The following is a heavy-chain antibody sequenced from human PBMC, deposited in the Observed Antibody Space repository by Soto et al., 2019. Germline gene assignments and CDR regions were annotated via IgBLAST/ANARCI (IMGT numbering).Heavy chain of an antibody. CDR3: ARAHYGDYGYGMDV. D-gene: IGHD4-17*01. Sequence: SQTLSLTCVMSGDSVSSNHATWDWIRQSPSRGLEWLGRTYYRSKWYYDYALSVKSRITINPDTSNNQLSLKLSSVTAADTAVYYCARAHYGDYGYGMDVWGQGTTVTVSS. CDR1: GDSVSSNHAT. CDR2: TYYRSKWYY. J-gene: IGHJ6*02. V-gene: IGHV6-1*01.